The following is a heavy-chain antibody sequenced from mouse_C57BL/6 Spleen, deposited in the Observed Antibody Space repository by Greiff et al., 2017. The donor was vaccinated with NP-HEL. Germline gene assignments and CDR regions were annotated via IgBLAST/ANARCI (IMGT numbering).Heavy chain of an antibody. D-gene: IGHD4-1*01. CDR1: GYTFTSYW. CDR2: IDPSDSYT. V-gene: IGHV1-69*01. Sequence: QVQLQQPGAELVMPGASVKLSCKASGYTFTSYWMHWVKQRPGQGLEWIGEIDPSDSYTNYNQKFQGKSTLTVDKSSSTAYMQLSSLTSEDSAVYYGARGTGTRNYYAMDDWGQGTSVTVSS. CDR3: ARGTGTRNYYAMDD. J-gene: IGHJ4*01.